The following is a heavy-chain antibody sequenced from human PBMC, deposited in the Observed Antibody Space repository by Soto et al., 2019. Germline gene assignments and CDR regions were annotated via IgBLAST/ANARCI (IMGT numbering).Heavy chain of an antibody. J-gene: IGHJ4*02. CDR1: GFSFSSYW. CDR3: ARDWELGY. V-gene: IGHV3-7*01. Sequence: EVQLVESGGGLVQPGGSLRLSCAASGFSFSSYWMSWVRQAPGKGLEWVANIKPDGSEKYYVDSVKGRFTISRDNAKNSLSLQMTSLRAEDASVSYCARDWELGYWGQGTLVTVSS. CDR2: IKPDGSEK. D-gene: IGHD1-26*01.